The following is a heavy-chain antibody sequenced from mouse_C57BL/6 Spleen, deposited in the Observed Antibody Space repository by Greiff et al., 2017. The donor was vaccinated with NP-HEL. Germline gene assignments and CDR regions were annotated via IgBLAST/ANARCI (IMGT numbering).Heavy chain of an antibody. CDR2: ISYDGSN. CDR1: GYSITSGYY. D-gene: IGHD2-14*01. J-gene: IGHJ2*01. V-gene: IGHV3-6*01. Sequence: ESGPGLVKPSQSLSLTCSVTGYSITSGYYWNWIRQFPGNKLEWMGYISYDGSNNYNPSLKNRISITRDTSKNQFFLKLNSVTTEDTATYYCARGLRYGHYFDYWGQGTTLTVSS. CDR3: ARGLRYGHYFDY.